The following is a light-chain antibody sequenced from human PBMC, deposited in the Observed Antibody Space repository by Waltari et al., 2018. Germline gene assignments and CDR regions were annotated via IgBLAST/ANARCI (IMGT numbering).Light chain of an antibody. Sequence: SYELTQPPSVSVSPGQTARITCPGDALPKQYASWYQQKPGQAPVLVIYKDRERPSGIPERFSGSSSGTTVTLTISGVQAEDEADYYCQSADSSGTYPVVFGGGTKLTVL. CDR2: KDR. CDR1: ALPKQY. CDR3: QSADSSGTYPVV. J-gene: IGLJ2*01. V-gene: IGLV3-25*03.